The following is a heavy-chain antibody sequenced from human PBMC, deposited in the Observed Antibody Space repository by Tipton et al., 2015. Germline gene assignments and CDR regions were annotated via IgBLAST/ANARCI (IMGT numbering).Heavy chain of an antibody. CDR1: GYIFSRHW. Sequence: QSGPEAKKPGESLKISCKASGYIFSRHWIAWGRQMPGKGPEWEGIIYPDDSDTRYSPSFQGQVTISADKSISTAYRQWNSLKASDPAMYFCARRGSSGYFLIDYWGQGALVTVSS. J-gene: IGHJ4*02. CDR2: IYPDDSDT. D-gene: IGHD3-22*01. V-gene: IGHV5-51*01. CDR3: ARRGSSGYFLIDY.